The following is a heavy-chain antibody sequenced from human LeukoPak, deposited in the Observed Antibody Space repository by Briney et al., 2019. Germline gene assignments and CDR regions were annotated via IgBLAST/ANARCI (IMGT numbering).Heavy chain of an antibody. CDR2: IKSKTDGGTT. D-gene: IGHD6-13*01. J-gene: IGHJ6*02. V-gene: IGHV3-15*01. CDR3: TTGAYSSSWVNDYYYYYGMDV. CDR1: GFTFSNAW. Sequence: GGSLRLSCAASGFTFSNAWMSWVRQAPGKGLEWVGRIKSKTDGGTTDYAAPVKGRFTISRDDSKNTLYLQMNSLKTEDTAVYYCTTGAYSSSWVNDYYYYYGMDVWGQGTTVTVSS.